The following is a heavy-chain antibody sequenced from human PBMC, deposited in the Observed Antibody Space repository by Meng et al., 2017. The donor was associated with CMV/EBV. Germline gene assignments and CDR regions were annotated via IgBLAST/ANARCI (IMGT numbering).Heavy chain of an antibody. V-gene: IGHV4-34*01. CDR3: ARESMVRGED. Sequence: VPLRQWVAGLLKPSETLSLTCAVYGGSFRGYYWSWIRQPPGKGLEWIGEINHSGSTNYNPSLKSRVTISVDTSKNQFSLKLSSVTAADTAVYYCARESMVRGEDWGQGTLVTVSS. CDR2: INHSGST. CDR1: GGSFRGYY. J-gene: IGHJ4*02. D-gene: IGHD3-10*01.